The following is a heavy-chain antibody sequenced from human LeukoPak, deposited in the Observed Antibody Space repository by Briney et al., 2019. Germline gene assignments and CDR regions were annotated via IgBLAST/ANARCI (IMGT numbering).Heavy chain of an antibody. D-gene: IGHD6-19*01. CDR3: ARDSKQWLVSTTVDWFDP. CDR2: ISAYNGNT. J-gene: IGHJ5*02. V-gene: IGHV1-18*01. CDR1: GYTFTSYG. Sequence: ASVKVSCKASGYTFTSYGISWVRQAPGQGLEWMGWISAYNGNTNYAQKLQGRVTMTTDTSTSTAYMELRSLRSDDTAVYYCARDSKQWLVSTTVDWFDPWGQGTLVTVSS.